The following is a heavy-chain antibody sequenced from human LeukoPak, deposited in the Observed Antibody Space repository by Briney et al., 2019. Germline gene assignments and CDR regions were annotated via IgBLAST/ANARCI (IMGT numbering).Heavy chain of an antibody. Sequence: PGGSLRLSCAASGFTFSSYAMHWVRQAPGKGLEWVAVISYDGSNKYYADSVKGRFTISRDNSKNTLYLQMNSLRAEDTAVYYCARDLAYSSSWYLGAFDYWGQGTLVTVSS. CDR2: ISYDGSNK. CDR3: ARDLAYSSSWYLGAFDY. J-gene: IGHJ4*02. CDR1: GFTFSSYA. D-gene: IGHD6-13*01. V-gene: IGHV3-30-3*01.